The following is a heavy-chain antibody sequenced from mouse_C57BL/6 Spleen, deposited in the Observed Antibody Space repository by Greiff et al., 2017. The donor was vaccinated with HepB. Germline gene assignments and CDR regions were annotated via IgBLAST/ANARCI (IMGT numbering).Heavy chain of an antibody. J-gene: IGHJ1*03. CDR1: GYAFSSYW. CDR2: IYPGDGDT. Sequence: VQGVESGAELVKPGASVKISCKASGYAFSSYWMNWVKQRPGKGLEWIGQIYPGDGDTNYNGKFKGKATLTADKSSSTAYMQLSSLTSEDSAVYFCARGEDWGYFDVWGTGTTVTVSS. V-gene: IGHV1-80*01. CDR3: ARGEDWGYFDV.